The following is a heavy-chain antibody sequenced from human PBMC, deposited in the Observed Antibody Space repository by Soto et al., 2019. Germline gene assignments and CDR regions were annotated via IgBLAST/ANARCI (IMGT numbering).Heavy chain of an antibody. Sequence: PSETLSLTCTVSGGSISSGGYYWSWIRQHPGKGLEWIGYIYYSGSTYYNPSLKSRVTISVDTSKNQFSLKLSSVTAADTAVYYCARDQIAARYYYGMDVWGQGTTVTVPS. D-gene: IGHD6-6*01. J-gene: IGHJ6*02. V-gene: IGHV4-31*03. CDR1: GGSISSGGYY. CDR3: ARDQIAARYYYGMDV. CDR2: IYYSGST.